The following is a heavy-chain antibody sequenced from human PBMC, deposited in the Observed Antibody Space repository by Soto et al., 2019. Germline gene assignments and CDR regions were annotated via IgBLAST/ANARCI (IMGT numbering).Heavy chain of an antibody. D-gene: IGHD4-4*01. J-gene: IGHJ3*01. Sequence: DVQLVESGGGLIQPGGSLRLSCTAFGLTVSGKKYMAWVRQAPGKGLEWVSGLYDVDGTYYADSVKGRFTTSGDSSKTIVYLQMDSLRPDDTAVYYCASWHLQEHAYDVWGQGTTVTVSS. V-gene: IGHV3-53*01. CDR3: ASWHLQEHAYDV. CDR1: GLTVSGKKY. CDR2: LYDVDGT.